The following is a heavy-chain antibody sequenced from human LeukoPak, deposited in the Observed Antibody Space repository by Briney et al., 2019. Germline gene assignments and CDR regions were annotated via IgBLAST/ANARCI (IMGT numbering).Heavy chain of an antibody. CDR2: IWYDGSNK. J-gene: IGHJ5*02. D-gene: IGHD3-9*01. CDR1: GFTFSSYG. V-gene: IGHV3-33*01. Sequence: PGGSLGLSCAASGFTFSSYGMHWVRQAPGKGLEWVAVIWYDGSNKYYADSVKGRFTISRDNSKNTLYLQMNSLRAEDTAVYYCAREIRYFDWSEFDPWGQGTLVTVSS. CDR3: AREIRYFDWSEFDP.